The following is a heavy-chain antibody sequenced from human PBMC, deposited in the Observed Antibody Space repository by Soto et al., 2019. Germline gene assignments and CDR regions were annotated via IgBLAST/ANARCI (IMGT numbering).Heavy chain of an antibody. D-gene: IGHD3-10*01. CDR3: AKNSGWFNT. V-gene: IGHV3-23*01. Sequence: LRLSCAASGFPFSSTDMTWVRQAPGKGLEWVSTTDGSGGTTYYADSVKGRFTISRDNSINTVFLQMNSLRADDTALYFCAKNSGWFNTWGQGALVTVSS. CDR1: GFPFSSTD. J-gene: IGHJ5*02. CDR2: TDGSGGTT.